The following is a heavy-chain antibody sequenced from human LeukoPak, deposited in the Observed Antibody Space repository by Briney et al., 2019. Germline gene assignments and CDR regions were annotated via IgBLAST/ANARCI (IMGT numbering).Heavy chain of an antibody. CDR2: ISSSGSTI. Sequence: GGSLRLSCAASGFTFSSYEMNWVRQAPGKGLEWVSYISSSGSTIYYADSVKGRFTISRDNAKNSLYLQMNSLRAEDTAVYYCARRADYDFWSGYSLYMDVWGKGTTVTVSS. D-gene: IGHD3-3*01. CDR3: ARRADYDFWSGYSLYMDV. J-gene: IGHJ6*03. CDR1: GFTFSSYE. V-gene: IGHV3-48*03.